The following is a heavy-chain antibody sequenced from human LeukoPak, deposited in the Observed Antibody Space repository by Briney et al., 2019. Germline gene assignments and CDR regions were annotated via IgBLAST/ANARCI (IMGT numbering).Heavy chain of an antibody. CDR1: GGTFSSYA. Sequence: SVKVSCKASGGTFSSYAISWVRQAPGQGLEWMGGIIPIFGTANYAQKFQGRVTITADESTSTAYMELSSLRSEDTAVYYCARVDEYYDSSGRTYYYYGMDVWGQGTTVTVSS. J-gene: IGHJ6*02. CDR2: IIPIFGTA. D-gene: IGHD3-22*01. V-gene: IGHV1-69*13. CDR3: ARVDEYYDSSGRTYYYYGMDV.